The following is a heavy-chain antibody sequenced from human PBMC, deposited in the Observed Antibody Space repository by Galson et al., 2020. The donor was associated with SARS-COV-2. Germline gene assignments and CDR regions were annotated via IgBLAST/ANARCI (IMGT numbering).Heavy chain of an antibody. V-gene: IGHV3-23*01. CDR1: GFTFSSYA. D-gene: IGHD3-22*01. CDR2: IRGSGGST. CDR3: AKVEGDSSGSNWFDP. J-gene: IGHJ5*02. Sequence: GGSLRLSCAASGFTFSSYAMSWVRQAPGKGLEWVSAIRGSGGSTYYADSVKGRFTISRDNSKNTLYLQMNSLRAEDTAVYYCAKVEGDSSGSNWFDPWGQGTLVTVSS.